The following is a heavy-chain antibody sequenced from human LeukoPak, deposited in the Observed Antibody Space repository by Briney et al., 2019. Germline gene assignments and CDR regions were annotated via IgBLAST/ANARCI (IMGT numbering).Heavy chain of an antibody. CDR3: ARVRFGEFLLDY. Sequence: PSETLSLTCTVSGGSISSSSYYWSWIRQPPGKGPEWIGYIYYSGSTNYNPSLKSRDTISVDTSKNQFSLKLSSVTAADTAVYYCARVRFGEFLLDYWGQGTLVTVSS. J-gene: IGHJ4*02. V-gene: IGHV4-61*01. CDR1: GGSISSSSYY. D-gene: IGHD3-10*01. CDR2: IYYSGST.